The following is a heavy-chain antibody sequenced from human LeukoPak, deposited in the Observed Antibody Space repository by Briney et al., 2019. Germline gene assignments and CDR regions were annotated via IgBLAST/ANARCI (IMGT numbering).Heavy chain of an antibody. CDR2: IYYSRST. V-gene: IGHV4-59*08. Sequence: SGTLSLTCTVSGGSISSYYWSWIRQPPGKGLEGIGYIYYSRSTNYNPSLKSRVTISVDTSKNQFSLKLSSVTAADTAVYYCARLSGYSSSWYTHYYYGMDVWGQGTTVTVSS. CDR3: ARLSGYSSSWYTHYYYGMDV. CDR1: GGSISSYY. J-gene: IGHJ6*02. D-gene: IGHD6-13*01.